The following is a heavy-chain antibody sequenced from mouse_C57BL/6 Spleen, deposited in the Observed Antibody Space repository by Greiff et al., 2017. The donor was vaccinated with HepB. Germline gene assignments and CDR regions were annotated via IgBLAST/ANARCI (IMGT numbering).Heavy chain of an antibody. Sequence: EVQLVESGGGLVKPGGSLKLSCAASGFTFSDYGMHWVRQAPEKGLEWVAYISSGSSTIYYADTVKGRFTISRDNAKNTLFLQMTSLRSEDTAMYYCARRWSNYFYYAMDYWGQGTSVTVSS. D-gene: IGHD2-5*01. CDR3: ARRWSNYFYYAMDY. J-gene: IGHJ4*01. CDR1: GFTFSDYG. V-gene: IGHV5-17*01. CDR2: ISSGSSTI.